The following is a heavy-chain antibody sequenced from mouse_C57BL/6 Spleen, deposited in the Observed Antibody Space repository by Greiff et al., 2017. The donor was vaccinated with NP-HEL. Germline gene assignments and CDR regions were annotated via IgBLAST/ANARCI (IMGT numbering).Heavy chain of an antibody. CDR1: GYTFTGYW. D-gene: IGHD1-1*01. J-gene: IGHJ1*03. CDR2: ILPGSSST. CDR3: ASSYYYGSSYKYFDV. V-gene: IGHV1-9*01. Sequence: QVQLQQSGAELMKPGASVKLSCKATGYTFTGYWIEWVKQRPGHGLEWIGEILPGSSSTNYNEKFKGKATFTADTSSNTAYMQLSSLTTEDSAIYYCASSYYYGSSYKYFDVWGTGTTVTVSS.